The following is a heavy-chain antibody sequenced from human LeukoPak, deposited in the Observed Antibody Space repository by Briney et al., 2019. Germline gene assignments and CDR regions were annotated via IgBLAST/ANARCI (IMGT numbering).Heavy chain of an antibody. V-gene: IGHV3-66*02. J-gene: IGHJ4*02. CDR2: IYAGGST. D-gene: IGHD3-22*01. CDR1: GLTVSDNY. CDR3: ARDRSYDSSGYPFDF. Sequence: PGGSLRLSCAASGLTVSDNYMTWVRQAPGKGLEWVSVIYAGGSTFYADSVKGRFTISRDNSKNTVYLQMNSLRAEDTAVYYCARDRSYDSSGYPFDFWGQGTLVTASS.